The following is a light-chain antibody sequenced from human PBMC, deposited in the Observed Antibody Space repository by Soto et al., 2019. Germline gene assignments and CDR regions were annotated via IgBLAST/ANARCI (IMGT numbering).Light chain of an antibody. V-gene: IGLV2-14*01. J-gene: IGLJ2*01. CDR3: SSYTSSTTLSVV. CDR1: SSDVGGYNY. Sequence: QSVRTQPASVSGSPGQSITISCTGTSSDVGGYNYVPWYQQHPGKAPKLMIYGVTNRPSGVSNRFSGSKSGNTASLTISGLQAEDEADYYCSSYTSSTTLSVVFGGGTKVTVL. CDR2: GVT.